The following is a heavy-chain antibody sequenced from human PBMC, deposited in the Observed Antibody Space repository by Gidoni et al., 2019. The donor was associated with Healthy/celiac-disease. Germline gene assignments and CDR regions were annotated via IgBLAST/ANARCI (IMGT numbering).Heavy chain of an antibody. D-gene: IGHD6-13*01. V-gene: IGHV4-39*01. J-gene: IGHJ5*02. CDR2: IYYSGST. CDR1: GGSISSSSYY. Sequence: QLQLQESGPGLVKPSETLSLTCTVSGGSISSSSYYWGWIRQPPGKGLEWIGSIYYSGSTYYNPSLKSRVTISVDTSKNQFSLKLSSVTAADTAVYYCARLSSPGAFTPFDPWGQGTLVTVSS. CDR3: ARLSSPGAFTPFDP.